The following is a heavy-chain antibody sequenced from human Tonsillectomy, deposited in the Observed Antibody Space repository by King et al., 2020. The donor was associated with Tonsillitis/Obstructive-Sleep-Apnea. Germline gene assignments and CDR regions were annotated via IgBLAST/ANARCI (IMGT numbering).Heavy chain of an antibody. J-gene: IGHJ4*02. CDR3: ARVRYWSRASCYEGFDY. D-gene: IGHD2-2*01. V-gene: IGHV3-48*02. CDR2: ISSSNNTV. Sequence: EVQLVESGGGLVQPGGSLRLSCAASGFTFSSYSMNWVRQAPGKGLEWVSYISSSNNTVYYADSVKGRFTISRDNAKNSLYLQMNSLRDEDTAVYYCARVRYWSRASCYEGFDYWGQGTLVTVSS. CDR1: GFTFSSYS.